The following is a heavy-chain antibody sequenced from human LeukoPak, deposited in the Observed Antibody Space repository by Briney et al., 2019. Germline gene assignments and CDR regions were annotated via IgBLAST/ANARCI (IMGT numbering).Heavy chain of an antibody. D-gene: IGHD3-22*01. CDR3: AREVVVVITKSYYYGMDV. J-gene: IGHJ6*02. Sequence: PGGSLRLSCAASGFTFSSYAMYWVRQAPGKGLEWVAVISYDGSNKYYADSVKGRFTISRDNSKNTLYLQMNSLRAEDTAVYYCAREVVVVITKSYYYGMDVWGQGTTVTVSS. V-gene: IGHV3-30-3*01. CDR2: ISYDGSNK. CDR1: GFTFSSYA.